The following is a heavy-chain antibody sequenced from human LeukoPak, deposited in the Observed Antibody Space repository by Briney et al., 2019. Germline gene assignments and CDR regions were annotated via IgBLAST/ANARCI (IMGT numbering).Heavy chain of an antibody. D-gene: IGHD6-6*01. CDR1: GYSFSSFW. CDR3: ARRTPEYTNRWYFDL. J-gene: IGHJ2*01. V-gene: IGHV5-51*01. CDR2: IFPGDSDT. Sequence: GESLKISCQGSGYSFSSFWIAWVRQMPGKGLEWMGIIFPGDSDTRYRPSLQGQVTISVDKSIDTAFLQWSSLKASDSAIYYCARRTPEYTNRWYFDLWGRGTLVTVSS.